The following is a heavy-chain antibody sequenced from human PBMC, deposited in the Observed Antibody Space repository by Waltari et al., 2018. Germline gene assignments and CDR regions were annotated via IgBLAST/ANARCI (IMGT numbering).Heavy chain of an antibody. CDR1: VGSISSSY. V-gene: IGHV4-4*07. D-gene: IGHD6-6*01. Sequence: QVQLQESGPGLVKPSAALYLTCPVPVGSISSSYWSWIRQPAGKGLEWIGRIYTSGSTNYNPSLKSRVTRSVDTSKNQFSRKLSSVTAADTAVYYCARDGAARGGWFDPWGQGTLVTVSS. CDR3: ARDGAARGGWFDP. J-gene: IGHJ5*02. CDR2: IYTSGST.